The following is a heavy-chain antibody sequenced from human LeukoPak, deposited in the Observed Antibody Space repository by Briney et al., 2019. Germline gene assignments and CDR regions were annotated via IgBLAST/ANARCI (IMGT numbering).Heavy chain of an antibody. CDR1: GGSISSYY. CDR2: IYYSGST. V-gene: IGHV4-59*01. Sequence: SETLSLTCTVSGGSISSYYWSWIRQPPGKGLEWIGYIYYSGSTNYNPSLKSRVTISVDTSKNQFSLKLSSVTAADTAVYYCARRRSGGYVSNVDFDYWGQGTLVTVSS. CDR3: ARRRSGGYVSNVDFDY. J-gene: IGHJ4*02. D-gene: IGHD5-12*01.